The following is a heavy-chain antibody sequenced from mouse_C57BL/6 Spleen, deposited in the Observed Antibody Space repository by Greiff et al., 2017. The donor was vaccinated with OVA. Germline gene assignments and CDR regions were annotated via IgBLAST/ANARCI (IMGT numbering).Heavy chain of an antibody. Sequence: EVKVVESGGGLVKPGGSLKLSCAASGFTFSSYAMSWVRQTPEKRLEWVATISDGGSYTYYPDNVKGRFTISRDNAKNNLYLQMSHLKSEDTAMYYCARDGEEYSNYLAWFAYWGQGTLVTVSA. CDR3: ARDGEEYSNYLAWFAY. CDR1: GFTFSSYA. D-gene: IGHD2-5*01. CDR2: ISDGGSYT. J-gene: IGHJ3*01. V-gene: IGHV5-4*01.